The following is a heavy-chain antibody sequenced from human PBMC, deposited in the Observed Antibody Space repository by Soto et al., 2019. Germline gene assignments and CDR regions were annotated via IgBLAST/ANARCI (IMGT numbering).Heavy chain of an antibody. CDR3: ARGNWNYYYGFDV. CDR2: IKPDGSEQ. CDR1: EFTFDKYY. Sequence: GGSLRLSCAASEFTFDKYYMTWVRQAPGKGPEWVANIKPDGSEQYYVDSVKGRFTISRDNANNSLYLQMNSLRAEDTAVYFCARGNWNYYYGFDVWGQGSTVTVSS. J-gene: IGHJ6*02. D-gene: IGHD1-20*01. V-gene: IGHV3-7*01.